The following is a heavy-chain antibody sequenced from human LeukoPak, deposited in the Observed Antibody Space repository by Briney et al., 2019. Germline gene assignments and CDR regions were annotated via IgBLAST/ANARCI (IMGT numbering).Heavy chain of an antibody. Sequence: GGSLRLSCAASGFSLSDYWMSWVRQAPGKGLEWVANIKQDGSEKCYVDSVKGRFTVSRDNAKNSLYLQMNSLRAEDTAVYYCAREYMAVPGGDCWGQGTLVTVSS. V-gene: IGHV3-7*01. D-gene: IGHD6-19*01. J-gene: IGHJ4*02. CDR3: AREYMAVPGGDC. CDR1: GFSLSDYW. CDR2: IKQDGSEK.